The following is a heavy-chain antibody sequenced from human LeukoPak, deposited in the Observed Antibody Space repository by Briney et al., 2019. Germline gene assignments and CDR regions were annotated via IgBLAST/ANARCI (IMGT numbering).Heavy chain of an antibody. D-gene: IGHD6-6*01. CDR3: ARSVSARRINWFDP. Sequence: ASVKVSCKASGGTFSSYAISWVRQAPGQGLEWMGGIIPIFGTANYAQKFQGRVTITTDESTSTAYMELSSLRSEDTAVYYCARSVSARRINWFDPWGQGTLVTVSS. CDR2: IIPIFGTA. J-gene: IGHJ5*02. CDR1: GGTFSSYA. V-gene: IGHV1-69*05.